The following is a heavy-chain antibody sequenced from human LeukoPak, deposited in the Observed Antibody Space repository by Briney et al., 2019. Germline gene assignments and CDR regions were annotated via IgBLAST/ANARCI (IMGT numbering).Heavy chain of an antibody. J-gene: IGHJ4*02. CDR1: GFTFSSYA. D-gene: IGHD6-13*01. CDR2: ISGSSSNT. Sequence: PGGSLRLSCAASGFTFSSYAMSWIRQAPGKGLEWVSYISGSSSNTNYADSVKGRFTISRDNAKNSLYLQMNSLRAEDTAVYYCASSAGAAAGLDYWGQGTLVTVSS. CDR3: ASSAGAAAGLDY. V-gene: IGHV3-11*06.